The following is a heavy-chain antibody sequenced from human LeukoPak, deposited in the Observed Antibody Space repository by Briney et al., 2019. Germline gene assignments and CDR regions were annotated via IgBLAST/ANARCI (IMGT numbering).Heavy chain of an antibody. CDR1: GGSISSSNYH. Sequence: PSETLSLTCTVSGGSISSSNYHWSWVRQHPGKGLEWIGYTFYSGSTYSIPSLRSRVTISVDTSKNQFSLKLSSVTAADTAVYYCTRVGPIIAGRHTSQRWFDPWGQGTLVTVSS. J-gene: IGHJ5*02. V-gene: IGHV4-31*03. D-gene: IGHD2-2*01. CDR2: TFYSGST. CDR3: TRVGPIIAGRHTSQRWFDP.